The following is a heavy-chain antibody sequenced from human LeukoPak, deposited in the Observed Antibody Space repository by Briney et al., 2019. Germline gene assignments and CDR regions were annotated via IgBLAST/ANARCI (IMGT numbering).Heavy chain of an antibody. Sequence: GGSLRLSCAASGFTFDDYAMHWVRQAPGKGLEWVSLISGDGGSTYYADSVKGRFTISRDNSKNSLYLQMNSLRTADTALYYCAKDINPLIAVAGPESPDYWGQGTLVTVSS. D-gene: IGHD6-19*01. V-gene: IGHV3-43*02. J-gene: IGHJ4*02. CDR3: AKDINPLIAVAGPESPDY. CDR2: ISGDGGST. CDR1: GFTFDDYA.